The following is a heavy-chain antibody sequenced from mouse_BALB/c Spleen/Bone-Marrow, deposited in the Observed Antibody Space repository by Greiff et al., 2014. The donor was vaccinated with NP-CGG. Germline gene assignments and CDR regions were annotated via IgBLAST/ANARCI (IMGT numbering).Heavy chain of an antibody. CDR2: INPYNDGT. J-gene: IGHJ3*01. CDR3: ARRQFITTAGWFAY. D-gene: IGHD1-2*01. CDR1: GYTFTSYV. Sequence: VQLQQSGPELVKPGASVKMSCKASGYTFTSYVMHWVKQKPGQGLEWIGYINPYNDGTKYNEKFKGKATLTSDKSSSTAYMELSSLTSEDSAVYYCARRQFITTAGWFAYWGQGTLVTVSA. V-gene: IGHV1-14*01.